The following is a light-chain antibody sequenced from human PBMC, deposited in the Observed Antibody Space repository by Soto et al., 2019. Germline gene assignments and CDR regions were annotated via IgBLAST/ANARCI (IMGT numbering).Light chain of an antibody. J-gene: IGKJ2*01. Sequence: ESVLTQSPGTLSLSPGERATLSCRASQSVRDNDLAWYQHKPGRAPRLLIYGASNRPGGIPDKFSGSGSGTDFTLTISSLEPEDFAVYYCQQYDTSPYTFGQGTKLEIK. CDR1: QSVRDND. CDR2: GAS. CDR3: QQYDTSPYT. V-gene: IGKV3-20*01.